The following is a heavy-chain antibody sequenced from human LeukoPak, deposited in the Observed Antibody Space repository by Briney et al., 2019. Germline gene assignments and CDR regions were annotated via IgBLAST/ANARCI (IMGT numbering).Heavy chain of an antibody. D-gene: IGHD4-17*01. Sequence: SETLSLTCTVSGGSISSFYWSWIRQPPGRGLEWIGYMYNRGNTNYNPSLKSRVTISEDTSQNQLSLQLRSVTAADTAVYYCAATIKRDYGDTNLDYWGQGTLVTVSS. CDR1: GGSISSFY. J-gene: IGHJ4*02. CDR2: MYNRGNT. V-gene: IGHV4-59*01. CDR3: AATIKRDYGDTNLDY.